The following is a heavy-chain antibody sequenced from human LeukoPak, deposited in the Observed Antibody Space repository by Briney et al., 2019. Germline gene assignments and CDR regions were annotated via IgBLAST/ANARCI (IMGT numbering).Heavy chain of an antibody. CDR2: IFYTGTT. CDR1: GDSISSSSYY. CDR3: ATWRYCSGGSCFGNYYMDV. D-gene: IGHD2-15*01. Sequence: SETLSLTCTVSGDSISSSSYYWSWIRQPPGKGLEWIGYIFYTGTTNYNPSLKSRVTMSLDTSKNQFSLKLSSVTAADTAVYYCATWRYCSGGSCFGNYYMDVWGKGTTVTVSS. J-gene: IGHJ6*03. V-gene: IGHV4-61*01.